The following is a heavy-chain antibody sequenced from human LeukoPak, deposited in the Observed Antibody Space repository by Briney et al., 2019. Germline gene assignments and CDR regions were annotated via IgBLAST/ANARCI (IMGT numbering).Heavy chain of an antibody. CDR3: ARHLAGRNYYDSSGYYFDY. CDR1: GYSFTSYW. Sequence: GESLKISCKGSGYSFTSYWIGWVRQMPGKGLEWMGIVYPGDFDTRYSPSFQGQVTISADKSISTAYLQWSSLKASDTAIYYCARHLAGRNYYDSSGYYFDYWGQGTLVTVSS. CDR2: VYPGDFDT. V-gene: IGHV5-51*01. D-gene: IGHD3-22*01. J-gene: IGHJ4*02.